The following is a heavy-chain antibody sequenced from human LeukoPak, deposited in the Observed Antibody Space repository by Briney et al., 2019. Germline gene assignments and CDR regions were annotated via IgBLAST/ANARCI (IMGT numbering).Heavy chain of an antibody. CDR2: ISYDGSNK. D-gene: IGHD4-17*01. Sequence: GRSLRLSCAASGFTFSSYAMHWVRQAPGEGLEWVAVISYDGSNKYYADSVKGRFTIFRDNSKNTLYLQMNSLRAEDTAVYYCARDGYGDYVLGYFDYWGQGTLVTVSS. CDR1: GFTFSSYA. CDR3: ARDGYGDYVLGYFDY. J-gene: IGHJ4*02. V-gene: IGHV3-30-3*01.